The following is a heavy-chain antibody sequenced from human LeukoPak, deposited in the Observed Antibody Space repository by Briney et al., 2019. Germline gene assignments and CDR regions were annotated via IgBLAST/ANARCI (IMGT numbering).Heavy chain of an antibody. Sequence: GSLRLSCAASGFTFSSYAMSWVRQPPGKGLEWIGSIYYSGSTYYNPSLKSRVTISVDTSKNQFSLKLSSVTAADTAVYYCARRCGGDCYFSDYWGQGTLVTVSS. J-gene: IGHJ4*02. V-gene: IGHV4-38-2*01. CDR1: GFTFSSYA. CDR3: ARRCGGDCYFSDY. D-gene: IGHD2-21*02. CDR2: IYYSGST.